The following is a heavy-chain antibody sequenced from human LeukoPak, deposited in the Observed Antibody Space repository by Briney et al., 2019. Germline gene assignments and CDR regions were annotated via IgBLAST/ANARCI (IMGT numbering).Heavy chain of an antibody. CDR2: ISSSSSTI. D-gene: IGHD6-19*01. Sequence: PGGSLRLSCAASGFTCSSYSMNWVRQAPGKGLEWVSYISSSSSTIYYADSVKGRFTISRDNAKNSLYLQMNSLRAEDTAVYYCAIIAVAGKQGYFDYWGQGTLVTVSS. CDR3: AIIAVAGKQGYFDY. CDR1: GFTCSSYS. J-gene: IGHJ4*02. V-gene: IGHV3-48*01.